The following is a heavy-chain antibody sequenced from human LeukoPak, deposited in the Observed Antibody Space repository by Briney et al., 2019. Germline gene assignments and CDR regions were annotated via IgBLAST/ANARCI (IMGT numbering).Heavy chain of an antibody. CDR1: GGSVSSGSYY. V-gene: IGHV4-61*01. J-gene: IGHJ4*02. D-gene: IGHD3-10*01. CDR3: ARGRIRVPVFDY. Sequence: SETLSLTCTVSGGSVSSGSYYWSWIRQPPGKGLGWIGYIYYSGSTNYNPSLKSRVTISVDTSKNQFSLKLSSVTAADTAVYYCARGRIRVPVFDYWDQGTLVTVSS. CDR2: IYYSGST.